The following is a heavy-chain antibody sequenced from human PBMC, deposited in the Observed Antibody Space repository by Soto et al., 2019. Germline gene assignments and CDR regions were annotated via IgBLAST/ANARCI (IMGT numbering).Heavy chain of an antibody. V-gene: IGHV1-46*03. CDR3: ARGPIVVVPAAPTPNDAFDI. CDR2: INPSGGST. CDR1: GYTFTSYY. J-gene: IGHJ3*02. Sequence: ASVKVSCKASGYTFTSYYMHWVRQAPGQGLEWMGIINPSGGSTSYAQKFQGRVTMTRDTSTSTVYMELSSLRSEDTAVYYCARGPIVVVPAAPTPNDAFDIWGQGTMVTVSS. D-gene: IGHD2-2*01.